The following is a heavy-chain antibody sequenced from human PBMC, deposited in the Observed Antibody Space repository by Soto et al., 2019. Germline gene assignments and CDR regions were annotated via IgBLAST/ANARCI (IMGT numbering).Heavy chain of an antibody. J-gene: IGHJ6*03. Sequence: GGSLRLSCATSGFILSDCAMNWVRQAPGKGLEWVSYISSSSSVIDYADSVKGRFTVSRDNARNSLYLQMNSLRAEDTAVYYCARVQSWGSNGNYYMNVGAKGTTVTVSS. CDR2: ISSSSSVI. V-gene: IGHV3-48*01. CDR1: GFILSDCA. D-gene: IGHD3-16*01. CDR3: ARVQSWGSNGNYYMNV.